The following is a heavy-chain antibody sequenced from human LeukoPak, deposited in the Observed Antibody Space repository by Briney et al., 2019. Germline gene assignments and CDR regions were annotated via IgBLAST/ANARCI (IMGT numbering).Heavy chain of an antibody. D-gene: IGHD3-16*02. CDR1: GGSISSYY. V-gene: IGHV4-34*01. CDR2: INHSGST. CDR3: ARGPLRLGRTGYDYVWGSYRHLDY. J-gene: IGHJ4*02. Sequence: SETLSLTCTVSGGSISSYYWSWIRQPPGKGLEWIGEINHSGSTNYNPSLKSRVTISVDMSKNQSSLKLSSVTAADTAVYYCARGPLRLGRTGYDYVWGSYRHLDYWGQGTLVTVSS.